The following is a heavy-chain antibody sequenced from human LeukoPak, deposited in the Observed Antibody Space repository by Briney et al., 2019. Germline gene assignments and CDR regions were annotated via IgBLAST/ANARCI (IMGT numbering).Heavy chain of an antibody. V-gene: IGHV3-23*01. CDR2: ISGSGGST. D-gene: IGHD3-22*01. J-gene: IGHJ4*02. CDR3: AKARGSQQSGYYFYYFDY. CDR1: GFTFSSYA. Sequence: GGSLRLSCAASGFTFSSYAMSWVRQAPGKGLEWVSAISGSGGSTYYADSVKGRFTISRDNSKNTLYLQMNSLRAEDTAVYYCAKARGSQQSGYYFYYFDYWGQGTLVTVSS.